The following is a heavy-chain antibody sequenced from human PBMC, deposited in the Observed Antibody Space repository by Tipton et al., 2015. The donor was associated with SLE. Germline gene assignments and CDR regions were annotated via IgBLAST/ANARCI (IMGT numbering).Heavy chain of an antibody. CDR3: SRGPFQRWPPGAY. V-gene: IGHV4-34*01. D-gene: IGHD6-19*01. Sequence: LRLSCTISGFTFTNAWRSWVRQTQGKGLERAGEIADTGRTNHNTSHQSRVTISLDTSKGQFSLILNSQTAADTAAYYCSRGPFQRWPPGAYWGQGTLVTVSS. CDR2: IADTGRT. CDR1: GFTFTNAW. J-gene: IGHJ4*02.